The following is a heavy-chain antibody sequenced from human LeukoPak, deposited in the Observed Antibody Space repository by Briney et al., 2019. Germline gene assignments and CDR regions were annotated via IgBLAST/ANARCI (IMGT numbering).Heavy chain of an antibody. V-gene: IGHV4-34*01. CDR2: INHSGST. J-gene: IGHJ5*02. CDR1: GGSFSGYY. D-gene: IGHD2-2*01. CDR3: ARGVPAAIFRYNWFDP. Sequence: PSETLSLTCAVYGGSFSGYYWSWIRQPPGKGLEWIGEINHSGSTNYNPSLKSRGTISVDTSKNQFSLKLSSVTAADTAVYYCARGVPAAIFRYNWFDPWGQGTLVTVSS.